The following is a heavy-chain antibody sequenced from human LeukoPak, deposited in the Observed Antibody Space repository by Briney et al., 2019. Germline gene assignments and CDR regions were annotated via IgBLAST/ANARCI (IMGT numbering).Heavy chain of an antibody. Sequence: GESLKISCQCSGFEFTAYGIAWVCQMPGKGLEGMGNICSGGSKSRYSPSFQGQVTMSADKSITTVYLQRSSLKASDTAMYYCARRFHSAWLGFWGQGSLVTVSS. CDR2: ICSGGSKS. D-gene: IGHD5-18*01. CDR3: ARRFHSAWLGF. V-gene: IGHV5-51*01. CDR1: GFEFTAYG. J-gene: IGHJ5*01.